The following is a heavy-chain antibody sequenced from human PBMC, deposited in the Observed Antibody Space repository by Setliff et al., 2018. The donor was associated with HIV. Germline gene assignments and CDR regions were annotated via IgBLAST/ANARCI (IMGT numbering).Heavy chain of an antibody. V-gene: IGHV4-38-2*01. Sequence: ETLSLTCAVSGYSISSGYYWGWIRQPPGRGLEWIGNIYHSGGTHYNPSLKSRVTISVDTSKNQFSLKLSSVTAADTAVYYCARRIGAGNFDYWGQGMLVTVS. J-gene: IGHJ4*02. CDR1: GYSISSGYY. CDR2: IYHSGGT. CDR3: ARRIGAGNFDY. D-gene: IGHD3-16*01.